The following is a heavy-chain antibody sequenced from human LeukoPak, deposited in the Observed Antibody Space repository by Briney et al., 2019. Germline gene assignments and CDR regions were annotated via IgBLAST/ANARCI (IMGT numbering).Heavy chain of an antibody. J-gene: IGHJ6*03. D-gene: IGHD2-2*01. Sequence: ASVKVSCKASGYTFTSYDINWVRQATGQGLEWMGWMNPNSGNTGYAQKFQGRVTMTRNTSISTAYMELSSLRSEDTAVYYCARGWDIVVVPAAKHYYYMDVWGKGTTVTVSS. CDR3: ARGWDIVVVPAAKHYYYMDV. CDR2: MNPNSGNT. CDR1: GYTFTSYD. V-gene: IGHV1-8*01.